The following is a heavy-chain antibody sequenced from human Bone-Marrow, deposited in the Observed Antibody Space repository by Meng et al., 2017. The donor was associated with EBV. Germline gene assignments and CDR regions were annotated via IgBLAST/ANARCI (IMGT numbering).Heavy chain of an antibody. CDR2: LNEHGTIT. CDR3: SRDLVGSDDY. CDR1: GFSFSSYW. Sequence: RLGGAGAALVQPGGSLSLSCAASGFSFSSYWMHWVRQAPGKGPVWVSRLNEHGTITTYADSVKGRFTISRDNAKNTLYLQMNSLRVEDTAVYYCSRDLVGSDDYWGQGTLVTVSS. J-gene: IGHJ4*02. V-gene: IGHV3-74*01.